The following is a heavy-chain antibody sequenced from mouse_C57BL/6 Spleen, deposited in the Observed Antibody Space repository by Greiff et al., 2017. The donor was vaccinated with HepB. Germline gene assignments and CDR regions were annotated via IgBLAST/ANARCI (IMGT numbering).Heavy chain of an antibody. V-gene: IGHV1-61*01. CDR2: IYPSDSET. J-gene: IGHJ2*01. CDR1: GYTFTSYW. CDR3: ARSPYGNYDFDY. Sequence: QVQLQQPGAELVRPGSSVKLSCKASGYTFTSYWMDWVKQRPGQGLEWIGNIYPSDSETHYNQKFKDKATLTVDKSSSTAYMQLSSLTSEDSAVYYCARSPYGNYDFDYWGQGTTLTVSS. D-gene: IGHD2-1*01.